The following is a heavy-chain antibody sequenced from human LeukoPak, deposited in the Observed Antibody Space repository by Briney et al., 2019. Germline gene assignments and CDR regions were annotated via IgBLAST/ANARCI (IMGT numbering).Heavy chain of an antibody. Sequence: PSETLSLTCAVYGGSFSGYSWSWIRQPPGKGLGWIVEIDHSGSTNYNPSLKSRVSISADTSKNQFSLKVNSATAADTAVYYCARGQDYGSNSDYWYFDLWGRGTLVTVSS. CDR1: GGSFSGYS. J-gene: IGHJ2*01. D-gene: IGHD4-23*01. CDR2: IDHSGST. CDR3: ARGQDYGSNSDYWYFDL. V-gene: IGHV4-34*01.